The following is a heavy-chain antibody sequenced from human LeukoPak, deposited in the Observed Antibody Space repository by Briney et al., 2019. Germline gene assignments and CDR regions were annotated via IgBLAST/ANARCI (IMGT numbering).Heavy chain of an antibody. CDR1: GRSISSGGYS. CDR3: ARGVSGGVFDY. D-gene: IGHD3-3*01. CDR2: IYHSGST. V-gene: IGHV4-30-2*01. Sequence: SQTLSLTCAVSGRSISSGGYSWSWIRQPPGTGLEWIGYIYHSGSTYYNPSLKSRVTISVNRSKNQFSLKLSSVTAADTAVYYCARGVSGGVFDYWGQGTLVTVSS. J-gene: IGHJ4*02.